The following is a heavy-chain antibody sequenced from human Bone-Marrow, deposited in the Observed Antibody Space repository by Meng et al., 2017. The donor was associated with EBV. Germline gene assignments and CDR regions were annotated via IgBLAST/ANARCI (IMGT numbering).Heavy chain of an antibody. CDR2: IYSGGNT. Sequence: VLLVESGGGLIRPGGPLSLSCAASGFTVNSNYMSWVRQAPGKGLEWVSVIYSGGNTYYADSVKGRFTISRDNSKNTLYLQMNSLRVEDTAVYYCARDRHPRAFDYWGQGTLVTVSS. V-gene: IGHV3-53*01. CDR1: GFTVNSNY. CDR3: ARDRHPRAFDY. J-gene: IGHJ4*02.